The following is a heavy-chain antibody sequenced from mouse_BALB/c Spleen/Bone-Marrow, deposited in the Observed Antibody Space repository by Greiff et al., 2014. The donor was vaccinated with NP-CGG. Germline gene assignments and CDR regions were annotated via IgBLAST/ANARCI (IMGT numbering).Heavy chain of an antibody. Sequence: EVKLMESGAELVKPGASVKLSCTASGFNIKDTYMHWVKQRPEQGLEWIGRIDPANGNTKYDPKFQGKATITADTSSNTAYLQLSSRTSEDTAVDYCASYYYCSSHFAYWGQGTLVTVSA. V-gene: IGHV14-3*02. CDR3: ASYYYCSSHFAY. CDR1: GFNIKDTY. CDR2: IDPANGNT. J-gene: IGHJ3*01. D-gene: IGHD1-1*01.